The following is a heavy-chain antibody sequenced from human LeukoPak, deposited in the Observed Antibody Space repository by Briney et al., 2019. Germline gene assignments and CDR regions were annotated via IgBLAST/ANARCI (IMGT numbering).Heavy chain of an antibody. V-gene: IGHV3-49*04. J-gene: IGHJ4*02. CDR2: IRSKAFGETA. D-gene: IGHD7-27*01. CDR1: GFTFGDYA. CDR3: TRDRGSSTLGDY. Sequence: GGSLRLSCTVSGFTFGDYAINWVRQAPGKGLEWVGFIRSKAFGETAEYAASVKGRFSISRDDSKSIAYLQMNSLKTEDTAVYYCTRDRGSSTLGDYWGQGTLVTVSS.